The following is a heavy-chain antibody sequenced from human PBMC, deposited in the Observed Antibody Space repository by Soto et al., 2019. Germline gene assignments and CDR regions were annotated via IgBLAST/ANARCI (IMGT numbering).Heavy chain of an antibody. D-gene: IGHD5-18*01. CDR2: IYYSGST. CDR3: ARDRLMATAGTARHYFGLDV. J-gene: IGHJ6*02. Sequence: QVQLQESGPGLVKPSQTLSLTCTVSGGSIRSGGYYWSWVRQSPRRGLEWIGNIYYSGSTYYNPSLKSRLTISVDTSTNQFSLNLSSVTAADTAVYYCARDRLMATAGTARHYFGLDVWGQGTTVTVSS. CDR1: GGSIRSGGYY. V-gene: IGHV4-31*03.